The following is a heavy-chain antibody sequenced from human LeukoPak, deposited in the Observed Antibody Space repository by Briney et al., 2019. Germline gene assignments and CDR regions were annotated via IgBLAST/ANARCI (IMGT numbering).Heavy chain of an antibody. Sequence: GGSLRLSCAASGFTFSSYDIHWVRHATGKGLEWVSGIGTAGEIYYPGSVKGRFTISRENAKNSLYLQMNSLRAEDTAVYYCAREPDYVWGSYRLFDYWGQGTLVTVSS. V-gene: IGHV3-13*01. J-gene: IGHJ4*02. D-gene: IGHD3-16*02. CDR1: GFTFSSYD. CDR2: IGTAGEI. CDR3: AREPDYVWGSYRLFDY.